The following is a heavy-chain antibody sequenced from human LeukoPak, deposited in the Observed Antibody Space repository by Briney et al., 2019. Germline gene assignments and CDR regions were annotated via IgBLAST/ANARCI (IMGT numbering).Heavy chain of an antibody. J-gene: IGHJ3*02. D-gene: IGHD2-15*01. CDR3: ARDRGSRASDI. CDR1: GYTFTSYY. CDR2: INPNGGST. V-gene: IGHV1-46*01. Sequence: GASVKVSCKASGYTFTSYYMHWVRQAPGQGLEWMGIINPNGGSTNYAQKFQGRVTMTRDTSTSTVYMELSSLRSEDTAVYYCARDRGSRASDIWGQGTMVTVSS.